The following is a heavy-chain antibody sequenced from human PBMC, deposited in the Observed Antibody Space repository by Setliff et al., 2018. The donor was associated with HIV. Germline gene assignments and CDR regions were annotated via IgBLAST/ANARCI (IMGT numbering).Heavy chain of an antibody. D-gene: IGHD5-12*01. CDR1: GYTFTSYG. V-gene: IGHV1-18*01. Sequence: ASVKVSCKASGYTFTSYGISWVRQAPGQGLEWMGWISAYNGNTNYAQKLQGRVTMTTDTSTSKAYMELRSLRSDDTAVYYCARSGYSGYDFAYGLDYWDQGTLVTVSS. CDR2: ISAYNGNT. J-gene: IGHJ4*02. CDR3: ARSGYSGYDFAYGLDY.